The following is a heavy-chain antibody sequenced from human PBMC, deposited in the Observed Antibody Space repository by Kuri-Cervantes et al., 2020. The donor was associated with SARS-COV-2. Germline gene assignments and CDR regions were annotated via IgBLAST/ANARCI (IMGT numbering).Heavy chain of an antibody. CDR3: ARSQHPTSRFYYYSLDI. V-gene: IGHV4-61*02. CDR2: IYSSGST. D-gene: IGHD2-2*01. Sequence: SETLSLTCTVSGDSITSDEYYWSWIRQPAGKGMEWIGRIYSSGSTTYNPSLKSRVTISVDRSKTQFSLKLSSLTAADTAVYYCARSQHPTSRFYYYSLDIWGQGTTVTVSS. J-gene: IGHJ6*02. CDR1: GDSITSDEYY.